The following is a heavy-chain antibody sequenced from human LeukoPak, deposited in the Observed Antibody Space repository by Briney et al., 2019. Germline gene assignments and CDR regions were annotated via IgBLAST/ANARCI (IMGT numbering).Heavy chain of an antibody. CDR3: ARARSSYGYGDAFDI. D-gene: IGHD5-18*01. Sequence: GGSLRLSCAASGFAFSTYAMHWVRQAPGKGLEWVAVISYDGSSKYYADSVKGRFTISRDNSKNTLYLQMNSLRAEDTAVYYCARARSSYGYGDAFDIWGQGTMVTVSS. J-gene: IGHJ3*02. CDR2: ISYDGSSK. CDR1: GFAFSTYA. V-gene: IGHV3-30*04.